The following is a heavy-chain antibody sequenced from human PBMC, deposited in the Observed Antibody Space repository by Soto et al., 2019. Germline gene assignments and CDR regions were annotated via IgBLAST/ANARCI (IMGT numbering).Heavy chain of an antibody. Sequence: TLSLTCTVSGGSISSGGYYWGWVRQPPGKGLEWLGYSYYSGSTYHNPSLKGRITISVDTSKNQFSLKLSSVTAADTAVYYCVTNGDYYDRSGPKDFQHWGQGTLVTVSS. V-gene: IGHV4-31*03. J-gene: IGHJ1*01. CDR3: VTNGDYYDRSGPKDFQH. CDR2: SYYSGST. CDR1: GGSISSGGYY. D-gene: IGHD3-22*01.